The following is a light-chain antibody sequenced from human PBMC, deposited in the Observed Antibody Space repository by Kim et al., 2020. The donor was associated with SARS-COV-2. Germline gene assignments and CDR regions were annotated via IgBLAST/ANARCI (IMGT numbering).Light chain of an antibody. V-gene: IGLV2-14*04. CDR1: GRHVSADSP. CDR3: SSYTSTNTLV. Sequence: LCITLSGAGRGRHVSADSPFSWHQQYPRNSPKIMIYDVTKRPSVVSHLFSGSKSGTTASLTISGLQAEDEADYYCSSYTSTNTLVFGGGTQLTVL. J-gene: IGLJ2*01. CDR2: DVT.